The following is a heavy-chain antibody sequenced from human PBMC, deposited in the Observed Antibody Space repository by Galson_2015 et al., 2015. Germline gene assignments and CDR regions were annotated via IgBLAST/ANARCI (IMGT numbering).Heavy chain of an antibody. J-gene: IGHJ4*02. D-gene: IGHD6-19*01. V-gene: IGHV3-33*01. CDR2: IWYDGSNK. CDR1: GFTFRSYG. Sequence: LRLSCAASGFTFRSYGLHWVRQAPGKGLEWVAVIWYDGSNKYYADSVKGRFTISRDNSKNTLYLQMNSLRAEDTAVYYCARADSSGWLFDYWGQGTLVTVSS. CDR3: ARADSSGWLFDY.